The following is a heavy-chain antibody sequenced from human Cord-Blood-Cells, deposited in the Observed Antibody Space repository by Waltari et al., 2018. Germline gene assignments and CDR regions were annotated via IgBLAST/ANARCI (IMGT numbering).Heavy chain of an antibody. Sequence: CKASGGTFSSYAISWVRQAPGQGLEWMGGIIPIFGTANYAQKFQGRVTITADESTSTAYMELSSLRSEDTAVYYCARGPDYSNFRFPGHPYYYYGMDVWGQGTTVTVSS. V-gene: IGHV1-69*01. CDR3: ARGPDYSNFRFPGHPYYYYGMDV. CDR2: IIPIFGTA. D-gene: IGHD4-4*01. CDR1: GGTFSSYA. J-gene: IGHJ6*02.